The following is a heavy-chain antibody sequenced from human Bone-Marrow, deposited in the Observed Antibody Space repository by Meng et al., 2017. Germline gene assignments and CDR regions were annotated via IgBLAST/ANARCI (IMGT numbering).Heavy chain of an antibody. CDR1: GYSFTSYW. D-gene: IGHD2-21*02. Sequence: GESLKISCKGSGYSFTSYWIGWVRQAPGKGLEWMGGFDPEDGETIYAQKFQGRVTMTEDTSTDTAYMELSSLRSEDTAVYYCATVRLAYCGGDCYSRFDYWGQGTLVTVSS. CDR3: ATVRLAYCGGDCYSRFDY. J-gene: IGHJ4*02. CDR2: FDPEDGET. V-gene: IGHV1-24*01.